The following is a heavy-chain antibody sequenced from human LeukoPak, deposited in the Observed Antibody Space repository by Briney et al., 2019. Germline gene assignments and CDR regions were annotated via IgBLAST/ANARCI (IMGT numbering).Heavy chain of an antibody. CDR2: ISSNGGST. CDR3: ARDHRVAGSSSSFGY. J-gene: IGHJ4*02. CDR1: GFTFSSYA. V-gene: IGHV3-64*04. Sequence: GGSLRLSCSASGFTFSSYAMHWVRQAPGKGLEYVSAISSNGGSTYYADSVKGRLTISRDNSKNTLYLQMNSLRAEDTAVYYCARDHRVAGSSSSFGYWGQGTLVTVSS. D-gene: IGHD6-6*01.